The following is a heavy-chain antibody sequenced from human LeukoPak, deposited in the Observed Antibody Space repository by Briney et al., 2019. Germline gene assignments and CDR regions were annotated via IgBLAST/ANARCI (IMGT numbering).Heavy chain of an antibody. V-gene: IGHV3-23*01. CDR3: AKSPLIAARPNWFDP. Sequence: GGSLRLSCAASGFTFTIYWMTWVRQAPGKGLEWVSAISGSGGSTYYADSVEGRFTISRDNSKNTLYLQMNSLRAEDTAVYYCAKSPLIAARPNWFDPWGQGTLVTVSS. CDR2: ISGSGGST. J-gene: IGHJ5*02. CDR1: GFTFTIYW. D-gene: IGHD6-6*01.